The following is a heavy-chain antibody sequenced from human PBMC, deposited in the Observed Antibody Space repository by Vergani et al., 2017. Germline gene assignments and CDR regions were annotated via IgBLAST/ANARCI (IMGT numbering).Heavy chain of an antibody. V-gene: IGHV3-33*01. Sequence: QVQLVESGGGVVQPGRSLRLSCAASGFTFSSYGMHWVRQAPGKGLEWVAVIWYNGSNKYYADSVKGRFTISRDNSKNTLYLQMNSLRAEDTAVYYCAREYYYDSSGYQPLYYYYGMDVWGQGTTVTVSS. CDR2: IWYNGSNK. J-gene: IGHJ6*02. CDR1: GFTFSSYG. D-gene: IGHD3-22*01. CDR3: AREYYYDSSGYQPLYYYYGMDV.